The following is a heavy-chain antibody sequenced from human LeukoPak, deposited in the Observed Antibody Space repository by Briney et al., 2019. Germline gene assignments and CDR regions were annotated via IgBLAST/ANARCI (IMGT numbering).Heavy chain of an antibody. V-gene: IGHV3-30*03. CDR2: ISYDGSNK. D-gene: IGHD1-26*01. Sequence: GGSLRLSCAASGFTFSSYGMHWVRQAPGKGLEWVAVISYDGSNKYYADSVKGRFTISRDNSKNTLYLQMNSLRAEDTAVYYCARGGSDYYGMDVWGQGTTVTVSS. CDR3: ARGGSDYYGMDV. CDR1: GFTFSSYG. J-gene: IGHJ6*02.